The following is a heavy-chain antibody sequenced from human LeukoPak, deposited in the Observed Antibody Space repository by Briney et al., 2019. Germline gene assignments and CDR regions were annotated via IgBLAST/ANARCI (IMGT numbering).Heavy chain of an antibody. CDR1: GFTFSSYA. CDR2: ISGSGGST. CDR3: AKDRYSSSWYGYVDWFDP. Sequence: GRSLRLSCAASGFTFSSYAMSWVRQAPGKGLEWVSAISGSGGSTYYADSVKGRFTISRDNSKNTLYLQMNSLRAEDTAEYYCAKDRYSSSWYGYVDWFDPWGQGTLVTVSS. D-gene: IGHD6-13*01. J-gene: IGHJ5*02. V-gene: IGHV3-23*01.